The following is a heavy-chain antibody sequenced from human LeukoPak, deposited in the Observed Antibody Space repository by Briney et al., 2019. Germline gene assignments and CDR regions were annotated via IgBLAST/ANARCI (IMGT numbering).Heavy chain of an antibody. D-gene: IGHD5-12*01. CDR1: GGSISSGDYY. CDR2: IYYSGST. V-gene: IGHV4-61*08. CDR3: ARRVAPLDAFDI. J-gene: IGHJ3*02. Sequence: SETLSLTCTVSGGSISSGDYYWSWIRQPPGKGLEWIGYIYYSGSTNYNPSLKSRVTISVDTSKNQFSLKLSSVTAADTAVYYCARRVAPLDAFDIWGQGTMVTVSS.